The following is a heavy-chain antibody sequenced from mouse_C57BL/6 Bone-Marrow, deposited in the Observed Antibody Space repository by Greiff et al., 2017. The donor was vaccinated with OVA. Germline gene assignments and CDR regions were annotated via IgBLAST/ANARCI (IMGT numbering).Heavy chain of an antibody. CDR2: IYPGDGDT. D-gene: IGHD2-2*01. Sequence: VQLQQSGPELVKPGASVKISCKASGYAFSSSWMNWVKQRPGKGLEWIGRIYPGDGDTNYNGKFKGKATLTADKSSSTAYMQLSSLTSEDSAVYFCARERWLHAMDYWGQGTSVTVSS. CDR1: GYAFSSSW. J-gene: IGHJ4*01. CDR3: ARERWLHAMDY. V-gene: IGHV1-82*01.